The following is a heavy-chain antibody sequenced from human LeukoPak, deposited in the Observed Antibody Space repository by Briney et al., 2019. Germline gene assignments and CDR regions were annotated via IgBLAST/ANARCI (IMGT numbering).Heavy chain of an antibody. CDR3: ARDRSRIAAAGTGDY. D-gene: IGHD6-13*01. Sequence: SETLSLTCTVSGGSISGTDLSWGWIRQLPGKGLEWIGNIHSSGNSFCNPSLKSRVTISVDTSKNQFSLKLSSVTAADTAVYCCARDRSRIAAAGTGDYWGQGTLVTVSS. CDR2: IHSSGNS. CDR1: GGSISGTDLS. J-gene: IGHJ4*02. V-gene: IGHV4-39*07.